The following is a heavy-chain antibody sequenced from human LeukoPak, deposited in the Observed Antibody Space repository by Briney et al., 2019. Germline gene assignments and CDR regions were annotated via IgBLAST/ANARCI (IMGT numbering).Heavy chain of an antibody. V-gene: IGHV3-74*01. Sequence: GGSLRLSCAASGFTFSSYGMHWVRQVPGKGLVWVSRINSEGSSISYADSVKGRFTISRDNAKNTLNLQMNSLRAEDTAVYYCARGRGVSLDYWGQGALVTVSS. CDR1: GFTFSSYG. J-gene: IGHJ4*02. CDR2: INSEGSSI. D-gene: IGHD3-10*01. CDR3: ARGRGVSLDY.